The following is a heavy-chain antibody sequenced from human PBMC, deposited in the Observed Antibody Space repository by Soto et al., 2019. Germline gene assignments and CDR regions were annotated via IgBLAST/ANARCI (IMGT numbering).Heavy chain of an antibody. CDR2: INHSGST. D-gene: IGHD3-3*01. CDR1: GGSFSGYY. V-gene: IGHV4-34*01. CDR3: ASRYCDFWSGYYVPQ. Sequence: SETLSLTCAVYGGSFSGYYRSWIRQPPGKGLEWIGEINHSGSTNYNPSLKSRVTISVDTSKNQFSLKLSSVTASDTAVYYCASRYCDFWSGYYVPQWGQGTLVTVSS. J-gene: IGHJ4*02.